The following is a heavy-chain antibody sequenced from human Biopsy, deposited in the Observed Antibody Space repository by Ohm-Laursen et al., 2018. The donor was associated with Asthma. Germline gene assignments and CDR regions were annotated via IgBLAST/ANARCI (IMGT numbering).Heavy chain of an antibody. CDR1: GFSFSNYG. CDR2: VSFDGTNR. CDR3: AKEVFPGWELRRGPDS. J-gene: IGHJ4*02. Sequence: SLRLSCSASGFSFSNYGMHWVRQAPGKGLDWVAVVSFDGTNRNYTDSVKGRFTISRDNSRNTLHLEMNSLRAEDTAVYFCAKEVFPGWELRRGPDSWGQGTLVTVSS. D-gene: IGHD1-26*01. V-gene: IGHV3-30*18.